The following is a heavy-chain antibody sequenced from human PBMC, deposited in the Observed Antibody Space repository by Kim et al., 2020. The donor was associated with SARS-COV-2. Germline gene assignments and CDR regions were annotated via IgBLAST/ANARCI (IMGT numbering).Heavy chain of an antibody. V-gene: IGHV3-9*01. J-gene: IGHJ5*02. CDR3: GKDDGSGSLDS. CDR2: ISKNSGAVI. Sequence: GGSLRLSCVASGFIFGNYDMHWVRRAPGKGLEGVSSISKNSGAVIAYADSVKGRFTISRDNAKNTLYLQMNRLRNDDTALYYCGKDDGSGSLDSWGQGTLATVSS. D-gene: IGHD3-10*01. CDR1: GFIFGNYD.